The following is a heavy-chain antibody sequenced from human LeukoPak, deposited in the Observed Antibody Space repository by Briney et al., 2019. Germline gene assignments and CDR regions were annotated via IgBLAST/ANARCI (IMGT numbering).Heavy chain of an antibody. J-gene: IGHJ4*02. D-gene: IGHD3-22*01. CDR1: GYTFTGYY. CDR2: INPNSGGT. V-gene: IGHV1-2*02. CDR3: ARDANYYDSSGYYTVFDY. Sequence: GASVKVSCKASGYTFTGYYMHWVRQAPGQGLEWMGWINPNSGGTNYAQKFQGRVTMTRDTSISTAYMELSRLRSDDTAVYYCARDANYYDSSGYYTVFDYWGQGTLVTVSS.